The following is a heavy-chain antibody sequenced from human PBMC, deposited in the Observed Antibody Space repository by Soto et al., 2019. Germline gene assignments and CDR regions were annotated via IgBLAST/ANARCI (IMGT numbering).Heavy chain of an antibody. V-gene: IGHV3-9*01. D-gene: IGHD5-12*01. J-gene: IGHJ4*02. CDR1: GFTFDDYV. CDR2: ISWNSDNI. CDR3: AKDRGANWAHRGGYYFDY. Sequence: EVQLVESGGGLIQPGRSLRLSCAASGFTFDDYVMHWVRQAPGKGLEWVSGISWNSDNIGYADSVKGRFTISRDNAKNSLSLQVNLLRLEDTALYYSAKDRGANWAHRGGYYFDYWGQGTLVTVSP.